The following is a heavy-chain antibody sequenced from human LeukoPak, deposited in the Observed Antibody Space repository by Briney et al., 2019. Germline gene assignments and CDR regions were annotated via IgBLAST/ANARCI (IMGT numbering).Heavy chain of an antibody. CDR2: ISWNSGLI. J-gene: IGHJ4*02. CDR1: GFTFDDYA. V-gene: IGHV3-9*01. Sequence: PGRSLRLSCAVSGFTFDDYAMSWVRQAPGKGLEWVSSISWNSGLIEYADSVKGRFTISRDNAKNSLYLQMNSLRAEDTAVYYCARGPLPDYWGQGTLVTVSS. CDR3: ARGPLPDY.